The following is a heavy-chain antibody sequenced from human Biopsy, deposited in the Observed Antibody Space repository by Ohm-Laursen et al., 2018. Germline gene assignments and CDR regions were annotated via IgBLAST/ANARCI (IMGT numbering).Heavy chain of an antibody. Sequence: SLRLSCAASEFTFNDYAMYWVRQAPGMGLDWVSGISWNSGTTDYADSVKGRFTISRDKAKNSLYLQMNSLRSDDTAVYYCARDALGGGSYRFFYWGQGSLVTVSS. J-gene: IGHJ4*02. D-gene: IGHD1-26*01. V-gene: IGHV3-9*01. CDR3: ARDALGGGSYRFFY. CDR2: ISWNSGTT. CDR1: EFTFNDYA.